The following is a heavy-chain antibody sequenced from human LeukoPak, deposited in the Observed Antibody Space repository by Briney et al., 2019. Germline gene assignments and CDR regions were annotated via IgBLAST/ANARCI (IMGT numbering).Heavy chain of an antibody. CDR2: IYYSGST. Sequence: SETLSLTCTVSGGSISSYYWSWIRQPPGKGLEWIGYIYYSGSTNYNPSLKSRVTISVDTSKNQFSLKLSSVTAADTAVYYCARERVTTDFDYWGQGTLVTVSS. CDR3: ARERVTTDFDY. J-gene: IGHJ4*02. D-gene: IGHD1-1*01. V-gene: IGHV4-59*01. CDR1: GGSISSYY.